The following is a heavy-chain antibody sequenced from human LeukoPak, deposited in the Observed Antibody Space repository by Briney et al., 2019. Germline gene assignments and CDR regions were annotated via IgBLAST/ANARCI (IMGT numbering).Heavy chain of an antibody. D-gene: IGHD4-17*01. J-gene: IGHJ4*02. V-gene: IGHV7-4-1*02. CDR3: ARAYGDIDY. CDR1: GYTFTGYY. Sequence: ASVKVSCKASGYTFTGYYMHWVRQAPGQGLEWMGLINTNTGNPTYAQGFTGRFVFSLDTSVSTAYLQISSLKAEDTAVYYCARAYGDIDYWGQGTLVTVSS. CDR2: INTNTGNP.